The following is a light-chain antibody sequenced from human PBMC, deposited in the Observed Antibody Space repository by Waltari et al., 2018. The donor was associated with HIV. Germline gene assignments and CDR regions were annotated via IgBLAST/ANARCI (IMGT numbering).Light chain of an antibody. CDR2: GAS. CDR3: QQYGSSPLT. Sequence: EIVLTQSPDTLSLSPGERGTLSCRASQTINNNYLAWYQQRPGQAPRLLIAGASSRATGIPDRFSGSGSGTDFTLNISRLEPEDVGVYYCQQYGSSPLTFGGGAKVEIK. J-gene: IGKJ4*01. CDR1: QTINNNY. V-gene: IGKV3-20*01.